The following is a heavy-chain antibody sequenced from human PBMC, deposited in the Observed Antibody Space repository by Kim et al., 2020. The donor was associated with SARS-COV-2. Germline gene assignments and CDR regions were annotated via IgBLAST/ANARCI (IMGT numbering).Heavy chain of an antibody. J-gene: IGHJ4*02. Sequence: KFYADYVKGRFTVSRDNSKNALYLQMENLRADDTAVYYCARSRLAHFDYWGRGTLVTVSS. V-gene: IGHV3-33*01. D-gene: IGHD2-2*01. CDR2: K. CDR3: ARSRLAHFDY.